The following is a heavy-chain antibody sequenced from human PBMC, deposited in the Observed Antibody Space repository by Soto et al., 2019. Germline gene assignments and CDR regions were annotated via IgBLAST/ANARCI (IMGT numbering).Heavy chain of an antibody. Sequence: LRLSCAASGFTFSIYGMHWGRQAPGKGLEWVAVISYDGSNKYYADSVKGRFTISRDNSKNTLYLQMNSLRAEDTAVYYCAKLFVAARLKYYYYGMDVWGQGTTVTVSS. V-gene: IGHV3-30*18. CDR3: AKLFVAARLKYYYYGMDV. J-gene: IGHJ6*02. D-gene: IGHD6-13*01. CDR1: GFTFSIYG. CDR2: ISYDGSNK.